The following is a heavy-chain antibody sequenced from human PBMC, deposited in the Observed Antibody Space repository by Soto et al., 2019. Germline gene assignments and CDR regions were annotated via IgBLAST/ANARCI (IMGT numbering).Heavy chain of an antibody. CDR1: GDSVSSNNAA. CDR2: TYYRSKWYS. CDR3: ARAKEYARSSGMDV. J-gene: IGHJ6*02. D-gene: IGHD6-6*01. V-gene: IGHV6-1*01. Sequence: SQTLPLTCAISGDSVSSNNAAWNWIRKSPSRGLEWLGRTYYRSKWYSDYSLSVKSRITINPDTSKDQFSLQLNSVTPEDTALYYCARAKEYARSSGMDVWGQGTTVTVSS.